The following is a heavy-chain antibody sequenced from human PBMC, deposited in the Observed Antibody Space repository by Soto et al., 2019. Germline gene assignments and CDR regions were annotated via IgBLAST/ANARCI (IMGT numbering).Heavy chain of an antibody. V-gene: IGHV3-23*01. D-gene: IGHD1-26*01. J-gene: IGHJ4*02. CDR1: GFTFNSSA. CDR3: AKWPPSPKMGVTSH. Sequence: EVQLLESGGGLVQPGGSLRLSCAASGFTFNSSAMAWVRQTPGKGLQWVSAITVAGGGTYYADSVKGRFAISRDNSKKTLYLQMNSLSAEDTALYFYAKWPPSPKMGVTSHWGQGTLVTVSS. CDR2: ITVAGGGT.